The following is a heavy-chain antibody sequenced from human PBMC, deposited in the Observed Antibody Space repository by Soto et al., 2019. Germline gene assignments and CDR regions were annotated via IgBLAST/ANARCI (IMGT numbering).Heavy chain of an antibody. CDR1: GGSFSGYY. V-gene: IGHV4-34*01. Sequence: QVQLQQWGAGLFKPSETLSLTCAVYGGSFSGYYWSWIRQPPGKGLEWIGEINHSGSTNYNPSLKSRVTISVDTSKNQFSLKLSSVTAADPAGYYCARGGGYCSSTSCSTGSSFDYWGQGPLVTVSS. CDR2: INHSGST. J-gene: IGHJ4*02. D-gene: IGHD2-2*01. CDR3: ARGGGYCSSTSCSTGSSFDY.